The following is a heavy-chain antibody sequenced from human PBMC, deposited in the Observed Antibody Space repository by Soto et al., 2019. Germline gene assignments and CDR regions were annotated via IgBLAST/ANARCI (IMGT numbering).Heavy chain of an antibody. V-gene: IGHV5-10-1*01. Sequence: PGESLKISCTGFGYTFTTFWISWVRQMPGKGLEWMGRIDPRDSYVNYSPSFQRHVTISLDKSISTAYLQWGSLKASDTAMYYCARPFCSTTTCDSWFDPWGQGTLVTVSS. D-gene: IGHD2-2*01. CDR2: IDPRDSYV. J-gene: IGHJ5*02. CDR3: ARPFCSTTTCDSWFDP. CDR1: GYTFTTFW.